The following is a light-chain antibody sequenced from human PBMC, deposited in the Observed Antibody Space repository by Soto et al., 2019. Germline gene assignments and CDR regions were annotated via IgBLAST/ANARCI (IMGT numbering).Light chain of an antibody. V-gene: IGLV2-14*01. Sequence: QSALTQPRSVSGSPGQSVTISCTGTSSDVGAYNLVSWYQQHPGRAPQLIIYGVRNRPSGISFRFSGSKSGNTASLTISGLQAEDEADYYCSSYTSKSSLIFGGGTKLTVL. CDR1: SSDVGAYNL. CDR2: GVR. J-gene: IGLJ2*01. CDR3: SSYTSKSSLI.